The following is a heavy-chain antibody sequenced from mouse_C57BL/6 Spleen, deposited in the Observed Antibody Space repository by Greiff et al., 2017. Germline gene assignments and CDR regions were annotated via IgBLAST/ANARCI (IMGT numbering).Heavy chain of an antibody. CDR3: ARRGYSNPYAMGG. J-gene: IGHJ4*01. V-gene: IGHV1-54*01. CDR1: GYAFTNYL. CDR2: INPGSGGT. Sequence: VQLQQSGAELVRPGTSVKVSCKASGYAFTNYLIEWVKQRPGQGLEWIGVINPGSGGTTYNEKFKGKATLAADKSSSTSYLQLSSLTSEDSAVYFGARRGYSNPYAMGGWGQGTSVTVAS. D-gene: IGHD2-5*01.